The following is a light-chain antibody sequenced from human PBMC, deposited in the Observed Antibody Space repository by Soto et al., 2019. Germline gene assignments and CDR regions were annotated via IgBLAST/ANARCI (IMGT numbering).Light chain of an antibody. CDR3: QQRSNWPPVT. CDR2: DAS. J-gene: IGKJ4*01. V-gene: IGKV3-11*01. CDR1: QSVNSY. Sequence: VLTQSPATLSLSPGETATLSCRASQSVNSYLGWYQQKPGQVPRLLIYDASHRATGIPDRFSGSGSGTEFSLTISSLEPEDSGVYYCQQRSNWPPVTFGGGTKVEIK.